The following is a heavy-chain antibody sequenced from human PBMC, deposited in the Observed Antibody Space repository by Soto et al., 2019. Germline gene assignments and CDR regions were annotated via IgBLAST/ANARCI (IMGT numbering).Heavy chain of an antibody. CDR3: ARGRSLGDY. CDR1: GGSISSFY. CDR2: FSYSGST. J-gene: IGHJ4*02. V-gene: IGHV4-59*01. Sequence: QVQLQESGPGLVKPSETLSLTCTVSGGSISSFYWSWIRQPPGKGLEWIGYFSYSGSTNYNPSLTSRVTISVDTSKNQFSLKLSSVTAADTAVYYCARGRSLGDYWGQGALVTVSS.